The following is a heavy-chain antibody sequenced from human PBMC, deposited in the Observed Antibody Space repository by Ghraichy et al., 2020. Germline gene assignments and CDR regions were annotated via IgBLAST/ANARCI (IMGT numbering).Heavy chain of an antibody. CDR3: AAGYILTGYYEAFDS. CDR2: ISYSGSP. V-gene: IGHV4-59*01. J-gene: IGHJ4*02. CDR1: GGSIRRYY. D-gene: IGHD3-9*01. Sequence: SQTLSLTCAVSGGSIRRYYWSWIRQSPGKGLEWIGYISYSGSPNYNPSLRGRVTMSIDTSQNQFSLWLSSVTAADTALCYCAAGYILTGYYEAFDSWGQGALVTVSS.